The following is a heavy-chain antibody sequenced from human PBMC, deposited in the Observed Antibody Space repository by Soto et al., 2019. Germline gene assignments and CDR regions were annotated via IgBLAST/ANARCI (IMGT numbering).Heavy chain of an antibody. J-gene: IGHJ4*02. CDR1: GGSISSYY. CDR2: IYYSGST. Sequence: SETLSLTCTVSGGSISSYYWSWIRQPPGKGLEWIGYIYYSGSTNYNPSLKSRVTISVNTSKNQFSLKLTSVTAADTAVYYCARVSSGWWYFDYRGQGTLVTVSS. CDR3: ARVSSGWWYFDY. V-gene: IGHV4-59*01. D-gene: IGHD6-19*01.